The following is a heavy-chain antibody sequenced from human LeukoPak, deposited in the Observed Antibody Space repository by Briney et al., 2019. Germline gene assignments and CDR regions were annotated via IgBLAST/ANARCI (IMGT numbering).Heavy chain of an antibody. D-gene: IGHD3-22*01. V-gene: IGHV3-30*02. CDR1: GFTFSTYG. CDR2: IRYDGSKK. J-gene: IGHJ4*02. Sequence: GGSLRLSCAASGFTFSTYGMHWVRQAPGKGLEWVAFIRYDGSKKYYADSVKGRFTISRDNSKNTLYLQMNSLRAEDAAVYYCAKELPLVRYFDTSGYFDYWGQGTLVTVSS. CDR3: AKELPLVRYFDTSGYFDY.